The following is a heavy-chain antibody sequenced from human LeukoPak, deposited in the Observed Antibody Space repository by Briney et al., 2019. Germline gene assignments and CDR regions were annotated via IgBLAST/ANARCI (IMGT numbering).Heavy chain of an antibody. J-gene: IGHJ4*02. D-gene: IGHD3-22*01. V-gene: IGHV1-69*13. CDR1: GGTFSSYT. CDR3: ARGIWDSSGYYFDY. CDR2: IIPIFGTA. Sequence: SVKVSCXASGGTFSSYTISWVRQAPGQGLEWMGGIIPIFGTANCAQKFQGRVTITADESTSTAYMELSSLRSEDTAVYYCARGIWDSSGYYFDYWGQGTLVTVSS.